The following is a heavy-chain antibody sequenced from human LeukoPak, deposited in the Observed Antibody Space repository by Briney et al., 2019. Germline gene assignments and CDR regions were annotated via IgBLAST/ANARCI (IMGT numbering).Heavy chain of an antibody. CDR1: GYTFTSYG. CDR3: ARDLAVAGTQYFPH. V-gene: IGHV1-18*01. J-gene: IGHJ1*01. D-gene: IGHD6-19*01. CDR2: ISAYNGNT. Sequence: ASVKVSCRASGYTFTSYGISWVRQPPGQGLEGMGWISAYNGNTNYAQKLQGRVTMTTDTSPSQAYMELRSLRSADTAVYYCARDLAVAGTQYFPHWGQGTLVTVSS.